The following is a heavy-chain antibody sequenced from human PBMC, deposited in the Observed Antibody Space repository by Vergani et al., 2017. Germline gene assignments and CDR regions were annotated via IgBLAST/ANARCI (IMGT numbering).Heavy chain of an antibody. CDR3: ARDWGPWDIVVVGNY. D-gene: IGHD2-2*01. Sequence: QVQLVESGGGVVQPGRSLRLSCSASGFTFSSYAMHWVRQAPGKGLEWVAVISYYGSNKYYADPVKGRFTISRDNSQNTLYLQMNSLRAEDTAVYYCARDWGPWDIVVVGNYWGQGTLVTVSS. CDR2: ISYYGSNK. J-gene: IGHJ4*02. V-gene: IGHV3-30-3*01. CDR1: GFTFSSYA.